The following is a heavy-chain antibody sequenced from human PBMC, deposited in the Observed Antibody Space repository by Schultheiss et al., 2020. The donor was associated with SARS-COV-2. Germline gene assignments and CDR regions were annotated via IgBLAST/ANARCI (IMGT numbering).Heavy chain of an antibody. CDR2: IWFDGSNK. Sequence: GGSLRLSCAASGFIFSRYGMHWVRQAAGKGLEWVAVIWFDGSNKYYTDSVKGRFTISRDNSKNTLYLQMNSLRAEDTAVYYCARSRLAQTGILDYWGQGSLVTVSS. CDR1: GFIFSRYG. V-gene: IGHV3-33*01. CDR3: ARSRLAQTGILDY. J-gene: IGHJ4*02. D-gene: IGHD1-14*01.